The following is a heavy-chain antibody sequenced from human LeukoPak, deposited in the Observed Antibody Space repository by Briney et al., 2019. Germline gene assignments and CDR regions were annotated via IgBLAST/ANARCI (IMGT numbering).Heavy chain of an antibody. CDR1: GFTFSTYA. CDR2: IKGGGGDP. D-gene: IGHD1-20*01. V-gene: IGHV3-23*01. J-gene: IGHJ4*02. Sequence: GGSLRLSCAASGFTFSTYAMGWVRQAPGEGLEWVSSIKGGGGDPFYADSVRGRFTISRDKSKKTLYLQLNSLRPEDTAVYFCAQGGHNFNPFYYWGQGTLVTVSS. CDR3: AQGGHNFNPFYY.